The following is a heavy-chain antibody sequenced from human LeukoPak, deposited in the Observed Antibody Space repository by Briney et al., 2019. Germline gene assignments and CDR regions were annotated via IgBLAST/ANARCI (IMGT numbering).Heavy chain of an antibody. Sequence: PGGSLRLSCAASGFTFSSYAMSWVRQAPGKGLEWVSAIGGSGGSTYYADSVKGRFTISRDNSKNTLYLQMNSLRAEDTAVYYCAKVGQWLLNFDYWGQGTLVTVSS. CDR2: IGGSGGST. D-gene: IGHD6-19*01. V-gene: IGHV3-23*01. CDR1: GFTFSSYA. CDR3: AKVGQWLLNFDY. J-gene: IGHJ4*02.